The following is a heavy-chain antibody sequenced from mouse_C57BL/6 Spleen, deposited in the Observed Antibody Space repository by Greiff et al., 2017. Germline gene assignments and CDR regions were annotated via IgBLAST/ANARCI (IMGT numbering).Heavy chain of an antibody. V-gene: IGHV14-4*01. J-gene: IGHJ1*03. D-gene: IGHD1-1*01. CDR1: GFNIKDDY. Sequence: EVQLQQSGAELVRPGASVKLSCTASGFNIKDDYMHWVKQRPEQGLEWIGLIDPENGDTEYDSKFQGKATITADTSSNTAYLQLSSLTSEDAAVYSCARDYYGSSLYFDVWGTGTTVTVSS. CDR2: IDPENGDT. CDR3: ARDYYGSSLYFDV.